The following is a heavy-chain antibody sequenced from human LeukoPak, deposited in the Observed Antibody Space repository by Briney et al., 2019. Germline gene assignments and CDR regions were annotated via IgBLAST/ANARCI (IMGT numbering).Heavy chain of an antibody. V-gene: IGHV3-53*01. J-gene: IGHJ6*02. CDR3: ATSAGWYNYFVMAV. D-gene: IGHD2-15*01. CDR2: IYSGGST. CDR1: GFTVSSNY. Sequence: GGSLRLSCAASGFTVSSNYMSWVRQAPGKGLEWVSVIYSGGSTYYADSVKGRFTISRDNSKSTLYLQMNSLRAEDTALYYCATSAGWYNYFVMAVWGQGTTVTVSS.